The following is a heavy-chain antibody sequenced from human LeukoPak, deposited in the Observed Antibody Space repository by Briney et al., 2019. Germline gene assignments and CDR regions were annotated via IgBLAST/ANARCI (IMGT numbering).Heavy chain of an antibody. CDR2: IRYDGSNK. CDR3: AKGSRLGYCSSTSCPARY. Sequence: GGSLRLSCAASGFTFSSYGMHWVRQAPGKRLEWVAFIRYDGSNKYYADSVKGRFTISRDNSKNTLYLQMNSLRAEDTAVYYCAKGSRLGYCSSTSCPARYWGQGTLVTVSS. CDR1: GFTFSSYG. V-gene: IGHV3-30*02. J-gene: IGHJ4*02. D-gene: IGHD2-2*01.